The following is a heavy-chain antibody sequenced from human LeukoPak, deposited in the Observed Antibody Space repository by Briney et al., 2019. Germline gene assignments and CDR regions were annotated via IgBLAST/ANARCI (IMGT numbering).Heavy chain of an antibody. D-gene: IGHD7-27*01. CDR3: ARDRTLWALNRGLFDY. V-gene: IGHV3-21*01. Sequence: PGGSLRLSCAASGFTFSSYSMNWVRQAPGKGLEWVSSISSSSSYIYYADSVKGRFTISRDNAKNSLYLQMNSLRAEDTAVYYCARDRTLWALNRGLFDYWGQGTLVTVSS. CDR2: ISSSSSYI. J-gene: IGHJ4*02. CDR1: GFTFSSYS.